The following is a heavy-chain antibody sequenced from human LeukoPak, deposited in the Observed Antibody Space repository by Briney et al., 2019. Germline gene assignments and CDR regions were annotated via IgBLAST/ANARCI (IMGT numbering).Heavy chain of an antibody. CDR2: INTNTGNP. Sequence: ASVKVSCKASGYTFTSYYMHWVRQAPGQGLEWMGWINTNTGNPTYAQGFTGRFVFSLDTSVSTAYLQISSLKAEDTAVYYCARVGPRYSGHGAIMDVWGQGTTVTVSS. V-gene: IGHV7-4-1*02. CDR3: ARVGPRYSGHGAIMDV. CDR1: GYTFTSYY. J-gene: IGHJ6*02. D-gene: IGHD5-12*01.